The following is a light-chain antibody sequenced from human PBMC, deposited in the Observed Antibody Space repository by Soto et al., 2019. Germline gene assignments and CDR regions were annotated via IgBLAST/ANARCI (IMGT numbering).Light chain of an antibody. CDR1: SSDVGGYNY. CDR3: SSYRSSSILV. J-gene: IGLJ3*02. CDR2: DVS. Sequence: QSALTQPASVSGSPGQSITISCTGTSSDVGGYNYVSWYQQHPGKAPKLMIYDVSNRPSGVSNRFSASKSGNTASLTISGLQAEDEADYYCSSYRSSSILVFGGGTQLTVL. V-gene: IGLV2-14*01.